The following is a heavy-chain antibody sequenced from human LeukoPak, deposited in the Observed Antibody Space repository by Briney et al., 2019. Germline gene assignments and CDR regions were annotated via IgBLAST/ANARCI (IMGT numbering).Heavy chain of an antibody. Sequence: SETLSLTCTVSGGSISSEYWSWIRQPAGKGLEWIGRMYISGSTDHNPPLKSRVTMSLDTSKNQFSLKLTSVTAADTAVYYCARDRGGAAAGNWFDSWGQGTLVIVSS. V-gene: IGHV4-4*07. J-gene: IGHJ5*01. D-gene: IGHD6-13*01. CDR1: GGSISSEY. CDR3: ARDRGGAAAGNWFDS. CDR2: MYISGST.